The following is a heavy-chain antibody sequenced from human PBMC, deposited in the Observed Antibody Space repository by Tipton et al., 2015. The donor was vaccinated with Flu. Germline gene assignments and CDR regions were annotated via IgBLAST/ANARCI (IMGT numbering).Heavy chain of an antibody. Sequence: SLRLSCAASGFIFEDFAMGWVRQAPGEGLEWVSSISVGGARTYYADSVKGRFTISRDNSKSTVYLEMSRLRVEETAVYHCAKTQGSSGYHAFDVWGHGTTVTVSS. V-gene: IGHV3-23*01. CDR3: AKTQGSSGYHAFDV. CDR2: ISVGGART. CDR1: GFIFEDFA. J-gene: IGHJ3*01. D-gene: IGHD3-22*01.